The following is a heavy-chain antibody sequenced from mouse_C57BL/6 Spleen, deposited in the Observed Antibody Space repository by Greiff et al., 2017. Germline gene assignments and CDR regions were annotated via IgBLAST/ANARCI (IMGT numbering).Heavy chain of an antibody. CDR1: GYAFSSYW. V-gene: IGHV1-80*01. CDR2: IYPGDGDT. CDR3: ARSARGSSYGAY. J-gene: IGHJ3*01. D-gene: IGHD1-1*01. Sequence: QVQLQQSGAELVKPGASVKISCKASGYAFSSYWMNWVKQRPGKGLEWIGQIYPGDGDTNYNGKFKGKATLTADKSSSTAYMQLSSLTSEDSAVYFCARSARGSSYGAYWGQGTLVTVSA.